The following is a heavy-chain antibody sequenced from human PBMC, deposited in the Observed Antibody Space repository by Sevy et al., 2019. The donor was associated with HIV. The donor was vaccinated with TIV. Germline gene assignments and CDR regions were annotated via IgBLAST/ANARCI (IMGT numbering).Heavy chain of an antibody. CDR1: GDSVSSNSAA. V-gene: IGHV6-1*01. CDR2: TYYRSKWYN. D-gene: IGHD6-19*01. J-gene: IGHJ4*02. Sequence: SQTLSLTCAISGDSVSSNSAAWNWIRQSPSRGLEWLGRTYYRSKWYNDYAVSVKSRITINPDTSKNQFYLQLNSVTPEDTAVYYCARVNEAYSSGWYYFDYWGQGTLVTVSS. CDR3: ARVNEAYSSGWYYFDY.